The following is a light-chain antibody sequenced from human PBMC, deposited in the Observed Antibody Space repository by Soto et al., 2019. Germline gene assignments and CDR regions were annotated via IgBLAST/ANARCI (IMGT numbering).Light chain of an antibody. V-gene: IGLV2-11*01. CDR2: DVS. Sequence: QSALTQPRSVSGSPGQSVTISCTGTSSDVGGYNYVSWYQQHPGKAPKVMIYDVSERPSGVPDRFSGSKSANTASLTISGLQAEDEADYYCCSYVGSPWYVFGTGTKLTVL. J-gene: IGLJ1*01. CDR3: CSYVGSPWYV. CDR1: SSDVGGYNY.